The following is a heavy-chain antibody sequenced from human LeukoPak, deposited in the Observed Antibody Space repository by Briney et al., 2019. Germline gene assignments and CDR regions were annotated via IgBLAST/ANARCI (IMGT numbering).Heavy chain of an antibody. D-gene: IGHD4-17*01. J-gene: IGHJ4*02. V-gene: IGHV1-18*01. CDR1: GYTFTSYG. CDR3: ARDDYGDYGRGYFDY. CDR2: ISAYNGNT. Sequence: ASVKVSCKASGYTFTSYGISWVRQAPGQGLEWMGWISAYNGNTNYAQKLQGRVTMTTDTSTSTAYMELRSLRSDDTAVYYCARDDYGDYGRGYFDYWGREPWSPSPQ.